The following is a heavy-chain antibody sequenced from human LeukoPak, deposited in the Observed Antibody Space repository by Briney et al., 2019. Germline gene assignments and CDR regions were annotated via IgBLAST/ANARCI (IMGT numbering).Heavy chain of an antibody. CDR3: AKDIEGFGEDWAKAFDI. D-gene: IGHD3-10*01. CDR1: GFTFDDYA. J-gene: IGHJ3*02. CDR2: ISWSSGSI. Sequence: GRSLRLSCAASGFTFDDYAMHWVRQAPGKGLEWVSGISWSSGSIGYADSVKGRFTISRDNAKNSLYLQMNSLRAEDTALYYCAKDIEGFGEDWAKAFDIWGQGTMVTVSS. V-gene: IGHV3-9*01.